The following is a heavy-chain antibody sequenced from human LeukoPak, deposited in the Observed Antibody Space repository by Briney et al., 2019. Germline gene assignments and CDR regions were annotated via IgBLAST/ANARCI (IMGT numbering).Heavy chain of an antibody. D-gene: IGHD3-22*01. Sequence: PSETLSLTCTVSGGSISSGSYYWRWLRQPAGRGLEWIVRIYTSGSTDYNASLKSRVTISVDTSKNQFSLMLSSVSAADTAVYYCAWASYEYDSSGYSPDLDYWGQGTLVTVSS. V-gene: IGHV4-61*02. J-gene: IGHJ4*02. CDR3: AWASYEYDSSGYSPDLDY. CDR2: IYTSGST. CDR1: GGSISSGSYY.